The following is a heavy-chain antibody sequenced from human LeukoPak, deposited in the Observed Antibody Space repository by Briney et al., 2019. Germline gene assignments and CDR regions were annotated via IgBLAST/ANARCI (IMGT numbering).Heavy chain of an antibody. CDR2: IWYDGSNK. Sequence: GRSLRLSCAASGFSFSRYAMHWVRQAPGKGLEWVTVIWYDGSNKYYADSVKGRFTISRDNSKNTLYLEMNSLRGEDTAVYYCAREVRINYYGSGSYYKTNWFDPWGQGTLVTVSS. V-gene: IGHV3-33*01. J-gene: IGHJ5*02. D-gene: IGHD3-10*01. CDR3: AREVRINYYGSGSYYKTNWFDP. CDR1: GFSFSRYA.